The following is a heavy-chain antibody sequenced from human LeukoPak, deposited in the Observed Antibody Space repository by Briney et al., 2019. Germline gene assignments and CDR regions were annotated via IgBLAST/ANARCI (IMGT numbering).Heavy chain of an antibody. D-gene: IGHD3-3*01. CDR2: IRYDGSNK. J-gene: IGHJ6*03. V-gene: IGHV3-30*02. CDR1: GFTFSSYG. Sequence: GGSLRLSCAASGFTFSSYGMHWVRQAPGKGLEWVAFIRYDGSNKYYADSVKGRFTISRDNSKNTLYLQMNSLRAEDTAVYYCAKKGERFLEWSYYMDVWGKGTTVTVSS. CDR3: AKKGERFLEWSYYMDV.